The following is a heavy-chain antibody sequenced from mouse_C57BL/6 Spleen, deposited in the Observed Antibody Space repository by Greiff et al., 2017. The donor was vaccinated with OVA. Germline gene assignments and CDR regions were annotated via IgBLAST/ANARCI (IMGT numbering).Heavy chain of an antibody. V-gene: IGHV1-26*01. J-gene: IGHJ2*01. CDR2: INPNNGGT. CDR1: GYTFTDYY. Sequence: EVQLQQSGPELVKPGASVKISCKASGYTFTDYYMNWVKQSPGKSLEWIGDINPNNGGTSYNQKFKGKATLTVDKSSSTAYMELRSLTSEDSAVYYCARGYFDYWGQGTTLTVSS. CDR3: ARGYFDY.